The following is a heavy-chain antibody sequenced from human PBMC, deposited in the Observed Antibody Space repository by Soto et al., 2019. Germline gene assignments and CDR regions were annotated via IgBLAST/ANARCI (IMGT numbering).Heavy chain of an antibody. CDR1: GGSFSGYY. Sequence: SETLSLTCAVYGGSFSGYYWSWIRQPPGKGLEWIGENNHSGSTNYDPSLKSRVTISVDTSKNQFSLKLSSVTAADTAVYYCARGVAGYYDYVWGSYRYRYFDYWGQGTLVTVSS. V-gene: IGHV4-34*01. D-gene: IGHD3-16*02. CDR2: NNHSGST. J-gene: IGHJ4*02. CDR3: ARGVAGYYDYVWGSYRYRYFDY.